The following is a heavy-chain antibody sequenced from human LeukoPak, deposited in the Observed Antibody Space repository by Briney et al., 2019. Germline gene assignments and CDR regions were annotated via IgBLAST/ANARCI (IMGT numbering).Heavy chain of an antibody. D-gene: IGHD1-14*01. J-gene: IGHJ4*02. Sequence: GESLKISCQAFGYSFASYWIGWVRQMPGKGLEWMGLIYPYDSDTRYSPSFQGQVTISVDKSISTAYLQWTSLKASDTALYFCARGPDGAYYFDSWGQGTLVSVSS. CDR3: ARGPDGAYYFDS. CDR1: GYSFASYW. CDR2: IYPYDSDT. V-gene: IGHV5-51*01.